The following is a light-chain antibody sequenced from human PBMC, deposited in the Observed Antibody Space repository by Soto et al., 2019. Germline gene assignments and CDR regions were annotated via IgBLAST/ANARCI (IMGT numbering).Light chain of an antibody. CDR1: QTIDTY. CDR2: AAS. J-gene: IGKJ2*01. CDR3: QQSTGIPYT. V-gene: IGKV1-39*01. Sequence: DIQMTQSPSSLSASVGDRVTITCRASQTIDTYLNWYQQNPGKAPKLLIYAASTLQNWVPSRFSRSGSGTDFTLTISSLQPEDFATYYCQQSTGIPYTFGQGTKLEIK.